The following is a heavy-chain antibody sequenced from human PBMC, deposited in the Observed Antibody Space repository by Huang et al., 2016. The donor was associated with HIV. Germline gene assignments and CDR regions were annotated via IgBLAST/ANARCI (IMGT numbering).Heavy chain of an antibody. CDR1: GGSFSAYD. D-gene: IGHD3-22*01. CDR2: ITHSGST. V-gene: IGHV4-34*01. CDR3: ASKPTYDSSGYSAVDF. Sequence: QVQLQQWGAGLLKPSETLSLTCAVYGGSFSAYDWSWIRQPPGKGLEWIGEITHSGSTNYNPSLKSRVTRAVDTSKNQFSLKLTSVTAADTAGYYCASKPTYDSSGYSAVDFWGQGTRVTVSS. J-gene: IGHJ4*02.